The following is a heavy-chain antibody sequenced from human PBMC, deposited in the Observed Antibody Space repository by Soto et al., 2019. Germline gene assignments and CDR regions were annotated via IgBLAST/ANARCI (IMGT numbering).Heavy chain of an antibody. CDR2: INWNGGST. Sequence: GGSLRLSCAVSGFTFDDYGMNWVRQAPGKGLEWVSGINWNGGSTGYADSVKGRFTISRDNAKNPLYLQMNSLRAEDTALYYCARAGLGAFDIWGQGTMVTVSS. V-gene: IGHV3-20*04. CDR1: GFTFDDYG. J-gene: IGHJ3*02. CDR3: ARAGLGAFDI.